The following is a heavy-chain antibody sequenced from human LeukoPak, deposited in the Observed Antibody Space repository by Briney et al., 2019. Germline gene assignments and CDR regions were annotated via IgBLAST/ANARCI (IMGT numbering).Heavy chain of an antibody. CDR2: IYYSGST. CDR3: ARSGGFWYYYGSGSLRFDP. Sequence: SETLSLTCTVSGGSISSYYWSWIRQPPGKGLEWIGYIYYSGSTNYNPSLKSRVTISVDTSKNQFSLKLSSVTAADTAVYYCARSGGFWYYYGSGSLRFDPWGQGTLVTVSS. D-gene: IGHD3-10*01. CDR1: GGSISSYY. V-gene: IGHV4-59*12. J-gene: IGHJ5*02.